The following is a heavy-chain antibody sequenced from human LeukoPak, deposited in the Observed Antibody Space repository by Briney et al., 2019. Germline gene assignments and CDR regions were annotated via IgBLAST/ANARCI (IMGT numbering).Heavy chain of an antibody. D-gene: IGHD6-19*01. V-gene: IGHV3-66*01. CDR2: IYSGGST. Sequence: GGSLRLSCAASGFTVSSNYMSWVRQAPGKGLEWVSVIYSGGSTYYADSVKGRFTISRDNSKNTLYLQMNSLRAEDTAVYYCARDGVAVAGTNWGQGTLVTVSS. J-gene: IGHJ4*02. CDR3: ARDGVAVAGTN. CDR1: GFTVSSNY.